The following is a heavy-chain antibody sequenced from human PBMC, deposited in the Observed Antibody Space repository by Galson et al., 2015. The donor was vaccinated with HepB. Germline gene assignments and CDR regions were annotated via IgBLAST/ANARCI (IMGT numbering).Heavy chain of an antibody. CDR1: GFTFSNAW. V-gene: IGHV3-15*01. CDR2: IKSKTDGGTT. Sequence: SLRLSCAASGFTFSNAWMSWVRQAPGKGLEWVGRIKSKTDGGTTDYAAPVKGRFTISRDDSKNTLYLQMNSLKTEDTAVYYCTTDRGEGSSWYVLYYYGMDVWGQGTTVTVSS. J-gene: IGHJ6*02. CDR3: TTDRGEGSSWYVLYYYGMDV. D-gene: IGHD6-13*01.